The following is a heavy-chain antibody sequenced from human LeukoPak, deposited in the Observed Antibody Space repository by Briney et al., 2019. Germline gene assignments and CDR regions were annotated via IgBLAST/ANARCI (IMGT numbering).Heavy chain of an antibody. Sequence: PGGSLRLSCAASGFTFDDYGMSWVRHAPGKGLEWVSGINWNGNSTVYADSVKGRFTISRDNAKNSLYLQMKSLRAEDTALYYCARDRPYYDSSGYYLGYAFDIWGQGTMVTVSS. V-gene: IGHV3-20*04. D-gene: IGHD3-22*01. J-gene: IGHJ3*02. CDR2: INWNGNST. CDR1: GFTFDDYG. CDR3: ARDRPYYDSSGYYLGYAFDI.